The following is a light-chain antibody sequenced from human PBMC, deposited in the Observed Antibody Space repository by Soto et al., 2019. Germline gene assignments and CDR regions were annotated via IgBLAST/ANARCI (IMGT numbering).Light chain of an antibody. J-gene: IGKJ1*01. V-gene: IGKV1-5*03. CDR2: EAS. CDR3: QQYNGYSRT. CDR1: QSISTR. Sequence: DIQMTQSPSTLSASVGDRITITCRASQSISTRLAWYQQKPGIAPTLLIYEASSLKSGVPSRFRGSGSGTEFSLTISSLQPDDFATCYCQQYNGYSRTFGQGTKVESK.